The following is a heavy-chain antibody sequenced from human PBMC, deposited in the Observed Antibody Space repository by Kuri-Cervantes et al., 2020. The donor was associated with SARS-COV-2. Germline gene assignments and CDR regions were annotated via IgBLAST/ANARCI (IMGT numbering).Heavy chain of an antibody. J-gene: IGHJ5*02. CDR3: ARHPAPRYCSSTSCYGIRFDP. CDR2: IYYSGST. Sequence: SETLSLTCSVSGYFISNGYYWGRIRQPPGKGLEWIGSIYYSGSTYYNPSLKSRVTISVDTSKNQFSLKLSSVTAADTAVYYCARHPAPRYCSSTSCYGIRFDPWGQGTLVTVSS. D-gene: IGHD2-2*01. V-gene: IGHV4-38-2*02. CDR1: GYFISNGYY.